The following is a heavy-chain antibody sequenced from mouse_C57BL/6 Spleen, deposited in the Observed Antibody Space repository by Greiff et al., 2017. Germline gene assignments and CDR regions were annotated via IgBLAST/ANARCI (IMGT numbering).Heavy chain of an antibody. J-gene: IGHJ3*01. CDR2: INPNNGGT. CDR1: GYTFTDYY. V-gene: IGHV1-26*01. Sequence: EVQLQQSGPELVKPGASVKISCKASGYTFTDYYMNWVKQSHGKSLEWIGDINPNNGGTSYNQKFKGKATLTVDKSSSTAYMELRSLTSEDSAVYYCARSPIYSNYGFAYWGQGTLVTVSA. CDR3: ARSPIYSNYGFAY. D-gene: IGHD2-5*01.